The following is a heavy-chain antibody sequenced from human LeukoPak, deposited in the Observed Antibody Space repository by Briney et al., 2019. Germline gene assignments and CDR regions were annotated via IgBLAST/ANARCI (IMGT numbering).Heavy chain of an antibody. CDR2: ISYDGSNK. V-gene: IGHV3-30*03. Sequence: PGGSLRLSCAASGFTFSSYGMHWVRQAPGKGLEWVAVISYDGSNKYYADSVKGRFTISRDNSKNTLYLQMNSLRAEDTAAYYCASLGRRPPVYYDFWSGYYKDYFDYWGQGTLVTVSS. CDR1: GFTFSSYG. J-gene: IGHJ4*02. CDR3: ASLGRRPPVYYDFWSGYYKDYFDY. D-gene: IGHD3-3*01.